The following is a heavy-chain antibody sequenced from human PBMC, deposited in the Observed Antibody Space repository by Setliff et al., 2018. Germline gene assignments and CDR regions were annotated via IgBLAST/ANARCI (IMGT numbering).Heavy chain of an antibody. Sequence: GGSLRLSCVASGFNFRNSEMNWVRQAPGKGLEWVSYISYGSTIFYADSVKGRFISSRDNARNSLFLQMNSLGAEDTAVYYCARSGGIGNCNWDVWGKGTTVTVSS. CDR3: ARSGGIGNCNWDV. V-gene: IGHV3-48*03. CDR1: GFNFRNSE. J-gene: IGHJ6*04. CDR2: ISYGSTI. D-gene: IGHD1-7*01.